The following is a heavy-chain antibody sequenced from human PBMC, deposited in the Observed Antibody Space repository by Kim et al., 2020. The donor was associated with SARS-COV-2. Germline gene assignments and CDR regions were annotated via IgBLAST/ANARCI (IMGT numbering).Heavy chain of an antibody. CDR3: ATDPGVEGCSGTSCYTNIDY. J-gene: IGHJ4*02. V-gene: IGHV3-21*06. CDR1: GVTFSTYS. CDR2: ISTSSSYI. D-gene: IGHD2-2*02. Sequence: GGSLRLSCTASGVTFSTYSFNWVRQAPGKGLEWVSSISTSSSYIYYAGSVKGRFTISRDNAKSSLYLQLNSLRAEDTAVYYCATDPGVEGCSGTSCYTNIDYWGQGAPVTVPS.